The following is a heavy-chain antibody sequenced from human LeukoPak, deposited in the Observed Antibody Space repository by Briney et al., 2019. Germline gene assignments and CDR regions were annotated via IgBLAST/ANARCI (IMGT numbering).Heavy chain of an antibody. CDR1: GDSIGSYY. CDR2: SHYSGST. V-gene: IGHV4-59*01. J-gene: IGHJ4*02. CDR3: ARGRGVATIPFDF. D-gene: IGHD5-12*01. Sequence: SETLSLTCTVSGDSIGSYYWTWIRQPPGKRLEWIGYSHYSGSTNYNPSLKSRVTMSVDTSKNQFSLKVSSVTAADTAVYYCARGRGVATIPFDFWGQGTLVTVSS.